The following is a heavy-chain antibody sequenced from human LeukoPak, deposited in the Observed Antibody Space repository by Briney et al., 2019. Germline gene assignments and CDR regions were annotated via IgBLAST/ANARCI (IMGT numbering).Heavy chain of an antibody. CDR3: ANGPDYDFWSGYN. CDR1: GGTFSSYA. CDR2: IISIFGTA. D-gene: IGHD3-3*01. V-gene: IGHV1-69*01. J-gene: IGHJ4*02. Sequence: SVKVSCKASGGTFSSYAISWVRQAPGQGLEWMGGIISIFGTANYAQKFQGRVTITADESTSTAYMELSSLRSEDTAVYYCANGPDYDFWSGYNWGQGTLVTVSS.